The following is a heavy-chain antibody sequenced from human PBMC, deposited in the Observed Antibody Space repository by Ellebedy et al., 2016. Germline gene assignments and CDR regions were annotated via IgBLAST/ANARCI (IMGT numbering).Heavy chain of an antibody. Sequence: GSLRLSXAVYGGSFSGYYWSWIRQPPGKGLEWIGEINHSGSTNYNPSLKSRVTISVDTSKNQFSLKLSSVTAADTAVYYCARGQYYDFWSGYPHFDYWGQGTLVTVSS. V-gene: IGHV4-34*01. CDR1: GGSFSGYY. D-gene: IGHD3-3*01. J-gene: IGHJ4*02. CDR2: INHSGST. CDR3: ARGQYYDFWSGYPHFDY.